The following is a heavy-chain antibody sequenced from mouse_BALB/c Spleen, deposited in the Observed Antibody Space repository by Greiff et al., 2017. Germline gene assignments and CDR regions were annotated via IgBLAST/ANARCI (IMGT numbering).Heavy chain of an antibody. D-gene: IGHD1-1*01. J-gene: IGHJ3*01. V-gene: IGHV5-4*02. CDR1: GFTFSDYY. CDR3: ARVGYYP. CDR2: ISDGGSYT. Sequence: EVQRVESGGGLVKPGGSLKLSCAASGFTFSDYYMYWVRQTPEKRLEWVATISDGGSYTYYPDSVKGRFTISRDNAKNNLYLQMSSLKSEDTAMYYCARVGYYPWGQGTLVTVSA.